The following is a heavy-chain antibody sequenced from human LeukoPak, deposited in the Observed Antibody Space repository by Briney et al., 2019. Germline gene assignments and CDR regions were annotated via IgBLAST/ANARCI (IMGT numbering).Heavy chain of an antibody. Sequence: SAKVSCKASGGTFSSYTISWLRQAPGQGLEWMGGIIPIFATENYAQKFQGRVTITADEFTSTVYMELSSLRSEDTAVYYCARDMTGVAGTPGPFDIWGQGTMVTVSS. D-gene: IGHD6-19*01. CDR3: ARDMTGVAGTPGPFDI. V-gene: IGHV1-69*13. CDR1: GGTFSSYT. CDR2: IIPIFATE. J-gene: IGHJ3*02.